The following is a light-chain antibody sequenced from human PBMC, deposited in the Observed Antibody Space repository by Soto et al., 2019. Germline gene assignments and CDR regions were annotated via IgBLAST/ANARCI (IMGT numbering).Light chain of an antibody. CDR3: QHYKEYSWT. CDR2: TTS. Sequence: DIHLTQSPSTLSASVGDRITITCRASQSLRRWLAWYQQKPGKAPKLLIYTTSSLECGVPSRLSGSGSGTEFTLTNSSLQPDDFATYYGQHYKEYSWTVGQGTKVETK. J-gene: IGKJ1*01. CDR1: QSLRRW. V-gene: IGKV1-5*03.